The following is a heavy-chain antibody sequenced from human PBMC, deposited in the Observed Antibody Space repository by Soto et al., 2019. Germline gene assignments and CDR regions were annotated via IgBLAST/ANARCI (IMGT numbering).Heavy chain of an antibody. J-gene: IGHJ6*02. Sequence: GESLKISCKGSGYTFTSYWIAWVRQMPGKGLEWMGIIYPSDSDTRYNPSFQGQITMTVDKSINTAYLQWSSLQASDTAIYYCARRPAGMDVWGQGTKVTVSS. CDR2: IYPSDSDT. CDR3: ARRPAGMDV. V-gene: IGHV5-51*01. CDR1: GYTFTSYW.